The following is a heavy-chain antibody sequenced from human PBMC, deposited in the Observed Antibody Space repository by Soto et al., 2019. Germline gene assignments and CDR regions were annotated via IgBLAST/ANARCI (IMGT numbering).Heavy chain of an antibody. CDR1: GGTFSSYT. CDR2: IIPILGIA. D-gene: IGHD2-2*01. Sequence: GASVKVSCKASGGTFSSYTISWVRQAPGQGLEWMGRIIPILGIANYAQKFQGRVTITADKSTSTAYMELSSLRSEDTAVYYCARDMPNIVVVPAAIFWFDPWGQGTLVTVSS. V-gene: IGHV1-69*04. CDR3: ARDMPNIVVVPAAIFWFDP. J-gene: IGHJ5*02.